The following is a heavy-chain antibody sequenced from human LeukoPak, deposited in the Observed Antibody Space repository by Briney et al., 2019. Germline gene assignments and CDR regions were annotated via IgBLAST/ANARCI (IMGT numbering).Heavy chain of an antibody. Sequence: GESLKISCKGSGYSFTSYWIGWVRQMPGKGLEWMGIIYPGDSDTRYSPSFQGQVTISADKSISTAYLQWSSLKASDTAMYYCARSYCNGGSCYSRDYNWFDPWGQGTLVTVSS. V-gene: IGHV5-51*01. CDR3: ARSYCNGGSCYSRDYNWFDP. CDR1: GYSFTSYW. D-gene: IGHD2-15*01. J-gene: IGHJ5*02. CDR2: IYPGDSDT.